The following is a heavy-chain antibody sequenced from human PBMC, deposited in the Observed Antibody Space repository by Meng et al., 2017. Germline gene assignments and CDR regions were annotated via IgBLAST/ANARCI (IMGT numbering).Heavy chain of an antibody. CDR1: GGSFSGYY. D-gene: IGHD5-18*01. Sequence: QAQREQWGAGLLKPSETLSLTCAVYGGSFSGYYWSWIRQPPGKGLEWIGEINHSGSTNYNPSLKSRVTISVDTSKNQFSLKLSSVTAADTAVYYCARCHHTAMAKYNWFDPWGQGTLVTVSS. CDR2: INHSGST. J-gene: IGHJ5*02. CDR3: ARCHHTAMAKYNWFDP. V-gene: IGHV4-34*01.